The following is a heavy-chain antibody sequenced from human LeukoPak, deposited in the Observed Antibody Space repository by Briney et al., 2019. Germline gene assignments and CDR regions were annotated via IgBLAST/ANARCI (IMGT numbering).Heavy chain of an antibody. Sequence: GGSLRLSCAASGFTFDDYGMSSVRQAPGKGLEWVSGINWNGGSTGYADSVKGRFTISRDNAKNSLYLQMNSLRAEDTAVYYCARVLHKRNYDSTTYGYWGQGTLVTVSS. J-gene: IGHJ4*02. CDR1: GFTFDDYG. V-gene: IGHV3-20*04. D-gene: IGHD2/OR15-2a*01. CDR2: INWNGGST. CDR3: ARVLHKRNYDSTTYGY.